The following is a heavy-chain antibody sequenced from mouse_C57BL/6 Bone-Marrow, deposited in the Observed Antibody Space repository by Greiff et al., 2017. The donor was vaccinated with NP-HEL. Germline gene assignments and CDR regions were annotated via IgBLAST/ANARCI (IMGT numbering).Heavy chain of an antibody. J-gene: IGHJ1*03. V-gene: IGHV1-20*01. Sequence: VQLQQSGPELVKPGDSVTISCKASGYSFTGYFMNWVMQSHGKSLEWIGRINPYNGDTFSTQKFKGKATLTVDKSSSTAHMELRSLTSEDSAVYYCAREITTVVARYFDVWGTGTTVTVSS. CDR1: GYSFTGYF. CDR2: INPYNGDT. CDR3: AREITTVVARYFDV. D-gene: IGHD1-1*01.